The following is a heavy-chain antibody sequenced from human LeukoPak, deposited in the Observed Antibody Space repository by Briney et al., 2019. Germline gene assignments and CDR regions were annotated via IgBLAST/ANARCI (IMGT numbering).Heavy chain of an antibody. CDR1: GFTFSSYA. V-gene: IGHV3-23*01. J-gene: IGHJ6*03. D-gene: IGHD2/OR15-2a*01. CDR3: AKVQYGPSYYYYYMDV. Sequence: PGGSLRLSCAASGFTFSSYAMSWVRQAPGKGLEWVSAISGSGGSTYYADSVKGRFTISRDNSKNTLYLQMSSLRAEDTAVYYCAKVQYGPSYYYYYMDVWGKGPTVTVSS. CDR2: ISGSGGST.